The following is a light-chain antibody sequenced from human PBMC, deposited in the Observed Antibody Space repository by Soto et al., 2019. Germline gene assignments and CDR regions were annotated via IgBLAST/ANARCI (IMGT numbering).Light chain of an antibody. CDR3: QQYGNSPQT. CDR2: GAS. V-gene: IGKV3-20*01. Sequence: EILLTQSPATLSLSPGERATLSCRASQSVSSYLAWYRQKPGQAPRLLIYGASSRATGIPNRFSGSGSGTDFALTISRLEPEDFAVYYCQQYGNSPQTFGQGTKVDIK. J-gene: IGKJ1*01. CDR1: QSVSSY.